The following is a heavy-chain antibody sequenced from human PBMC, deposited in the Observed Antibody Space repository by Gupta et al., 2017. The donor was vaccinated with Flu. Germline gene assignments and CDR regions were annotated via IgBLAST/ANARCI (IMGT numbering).Heavy chain of an antibody. J-gene: IGHJ5*02. Sequence: ATGQGLEWMGWMNPRSGNTGYAQKFQGRVTMTSDNSINTFFMERNSLKSDDTAVYFCARVVLNCAYEMNWLGPWGQGTLVTVSS. D-gene: IGHD3-16*01. CDR3: ARVVLNCAYEMNWLGP. V-gene: IGHV1-8*01. CDR2: MNPRSGNT.